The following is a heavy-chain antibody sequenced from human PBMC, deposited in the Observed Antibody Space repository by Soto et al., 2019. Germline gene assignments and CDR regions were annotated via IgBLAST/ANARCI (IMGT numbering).Heavy chain of an antibody. CDR3: IYIIGGGPWDDILKDYYYYMDV. CDR2: IYWDDDK. V-gene: IGHV2-5*02. CDR1: GFSLSTSGVG. Sequence: QITLKESGPTLVKPTQTLMLTCTFSGFSLSTSGVGVGWIRQPPGKALEWLALIYWDDDKRYSPSLKSRLTITRDTSKNQVVLTMTNMDPVDTATYYCIYIIGGGPWDDILKDYYYYMDVWGKGTAVTVSS. D-gene: IGHD3-9*01. J-gene: IGHJ6*03.